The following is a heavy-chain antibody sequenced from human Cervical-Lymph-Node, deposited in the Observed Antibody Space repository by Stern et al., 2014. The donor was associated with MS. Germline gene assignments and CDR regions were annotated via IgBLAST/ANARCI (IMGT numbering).Heavy chain of an antibody. CDR1: GYTFTNNW. D-gene: IGHD1-1*01. Sequence: VQLVESGAEVKKPGESLKISCKGSGYTFTNNWIAWVRQMPGKGLEWMGIIYPDDSDIRYSPSLQGQVTISADKSISNAYLRGSALKAADSALYYCASPPPRRKWDDPNYGMDVWGQGTTVTVSS. J-gene: IGHJ6*02. CDR2: IYPDDSDI. V-gene: IGHV5-51*03. CDR3: ASPPPRRKWDDPNYGMDV.